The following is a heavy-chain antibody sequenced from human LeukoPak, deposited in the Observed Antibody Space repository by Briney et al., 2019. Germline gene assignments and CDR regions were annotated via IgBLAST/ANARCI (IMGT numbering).Heavy chain of an antibody. J-gene: IGHJ4*02. Sequence: PGGSLRLSCAASGFTFSSYAMSWVRQAPGKGLEWVSAISGSGGSTYYADSVKGRFTISRDNPKNTLYLQMNSLRAEDTAVHYCAKDLHSSSRTSFDYWGQGTLVTVSS. CDR3: AKDLHSSSRTSFDY. V-gene: IGHV3-23*01. CDR1: GFTFSSYA. CDR2: ISGSGGST. D-gene: IGHD6-13*01.